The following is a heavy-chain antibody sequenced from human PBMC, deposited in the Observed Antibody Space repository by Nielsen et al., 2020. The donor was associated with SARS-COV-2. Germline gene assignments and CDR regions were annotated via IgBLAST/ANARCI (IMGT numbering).Heavy chain of an antibody. CDR2: ISAYNGNT. CDR3: ASLLAAAGIIDY. Sequence: ASVKVSCKASGYTFTSYGISWVRQAPGQGLEWMGWISAYNGNTNYAQKLQGRVTMTTDKSTSTAYMELSSLRSEDTAVYYCASLLAAAGIIDYWGQGTLVTVSS. CDR1: GYTFTSYG. J-gene: IGHJ4*02. D-gene: IGHD6-13*01. V-gene: IGHV1-18*01.